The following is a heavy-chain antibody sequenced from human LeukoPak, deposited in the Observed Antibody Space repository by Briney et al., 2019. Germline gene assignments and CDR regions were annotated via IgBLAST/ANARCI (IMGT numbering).Heavy chain of an antibody. Sequence: RASVKVSCKASGYTFTTYYMNWVRQAPGQGLEWMGIINPSVGSTSYAQKFQDRVTMTRDTSTSTVYMELSRLRFEDTAVYYCVRGGYDFSSGYYPSRWGQGTLVTVSS. CDR1: GYTFTTYY. CDR3: VRGGYDFSSGYYPSR. D-gene: IGHD3-3*01. V-gene: IGHV1-46*01. J-gene: IGHJ4*02. CDR2: INPSVGST.